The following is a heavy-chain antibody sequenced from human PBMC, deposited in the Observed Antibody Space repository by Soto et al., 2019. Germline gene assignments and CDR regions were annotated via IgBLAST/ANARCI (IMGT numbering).Heavy chain of an antibody. CDR1: GITFSSYA. D-gene: IGHD2-15*01. J-gene: IGHJ4*02. CDR3: AKDLVEYCSGGSCFFRGKDY. CDR2: ISYDGSKK. V-gene: IGHV3-30*18. Sequence: QVQLVESGGGVVQPGTSLRLSCAASGITFSSYAMHWVRQAPGKGLEWVAVISYDGSKKYYADSVKGRFTISRDNSKNTLSLQINSLRVEETAVYYCAKDLVEYCSGGSCFFRGKDYWGQGTLVTVSS.